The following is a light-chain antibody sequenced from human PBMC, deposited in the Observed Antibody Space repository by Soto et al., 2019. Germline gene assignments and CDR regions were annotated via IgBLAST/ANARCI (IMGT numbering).Light chain of an antibody. CDR2: DVS. V-gene: IGLV2-14*01. J-gene: IGLJ2*01. Sequence: QSVLTQPASVSGSPGQSITISCTGTSSDVGGYNYVSWYQQHPGKAPKLMIYDVSNRPSGVSNRFSGSKSGNTPSLTISGLQAEDEADYYCSSYTSSSTNVVFGGGTQMTVL. CDR1: SSDVGGYNY. CDR3: SSYTSSSTNVV.